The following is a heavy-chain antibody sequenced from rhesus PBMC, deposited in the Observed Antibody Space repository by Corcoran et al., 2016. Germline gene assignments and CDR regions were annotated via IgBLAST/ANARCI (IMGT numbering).Heavy chain of an antibody. J-gene: IGHJ1*01. Sequence: QVQLQESGPGVVKPSETLSLTCAVSGGSISGYYLWSWIRQPPGKGLEWIGYIYGGSGSTSYNPSLKSRVSISIDTSKNQFSLKRSSVTAADTAVYYCARAECTGSGCYPRYFEFWGQGALVTVSS. V-gene: IGHV4S7*01. D-gene: IGHD2-21*01. CDR2: IYGGSGST. CDR3: ARAECTGSGCYPRYFEF. CDR1: GGSISGYYL.